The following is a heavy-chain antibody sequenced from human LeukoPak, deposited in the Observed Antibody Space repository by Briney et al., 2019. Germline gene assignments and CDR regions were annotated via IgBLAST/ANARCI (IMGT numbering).Heavy chain of an antibody. CDR1: GGSISSYY. J-gene: IGHJ2*01. V-gene: IGHV4-4*07. CDR3: ATSPTYYDILTGYSSYWYFDL. CDR2: ISTSGST. D-gene: IGHD3-9*01. Sequence: PSETLSLTCTVSGGSISSYYWSWIRQPAGKGLESIGHISTSGSTNYNPSLKSRVTMSVDTSKNQFSLKLSSVTAADTAVYYCATSPTYYDILTGYSSYWYFDLWGRGTLVTVSS.